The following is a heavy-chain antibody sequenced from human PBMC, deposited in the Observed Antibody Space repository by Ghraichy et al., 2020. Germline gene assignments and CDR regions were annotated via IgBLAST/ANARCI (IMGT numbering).Heavy chain of an antibody. J-gene: IGHJ4*02. CDR2: INHSGST. D-gene: IGHD6-13*01. V-gene: IGHV4-39*02. CDR1: GGSISTNNYY. Sequence: LSLTCTVSGGSISTNNYYWSWIRQPPGRGLEWIGSINHSGSTYYNPSLKSRVTISVDTSKNQFSLRMSSVTAVDTAVYYCTRELRSSPDYWGQGTLVTVSS. CDR3: TRELRSSPDY.